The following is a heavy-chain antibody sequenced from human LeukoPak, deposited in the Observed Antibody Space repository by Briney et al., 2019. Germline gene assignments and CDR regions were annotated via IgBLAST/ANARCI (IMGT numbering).Heavy chain of an antibody. Sequence: SETLSLTCTVSGGSISSSSYYWGWIRQPPGKGLEWIGSIYYSGSTYYNPSLKSRVTISVDTSKNQFSLKLSSVTAADTAVYYCARDSGIAAAGTRPMDVWGKGTTVTVSS. CDR2: IYYSGST. CDR3: ARDSGIAAAGTRPMDV. CDR1: GGSISSSSYY. D-gene: IGHD6-13*01. V-gene: IGHV4-39*07. J-gene: IGHJ6*03.